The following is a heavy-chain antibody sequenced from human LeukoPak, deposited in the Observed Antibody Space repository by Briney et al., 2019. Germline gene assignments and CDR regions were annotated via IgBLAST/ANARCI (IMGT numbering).Heavy chain of an antibody. Sequence: GGSLRLSCAASGFTFSSYGMHWVRQAPGKGLEWVAVIWYDGSNKYYADSVKDRFTISRDNSKNTLYLQMNSLRAEDTAVYYCASQYYYDSSGYYNFDYWGQGTLVTVSS. CDR1: GFTFSSYG. J-gene: IGHJ4*02. CDR2: IWYDGSNK. CDR3: ASQYYYDSSGYYNFDY. V-gene: IGHV3-33*01. D-gene: IGHD3-22*01.